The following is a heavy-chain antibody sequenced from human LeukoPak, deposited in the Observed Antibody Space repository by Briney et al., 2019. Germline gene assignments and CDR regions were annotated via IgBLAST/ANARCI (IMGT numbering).Heavy chain of an antibody. V-gene: IGHV3-23*01. CDR2: ISGSGGST. Sequence: GGSLRLSCAASGFTFSSYAMSWVRQAPGKGLEWVSAISGSGGSTYYADSVKGRFTISRDNSKNTLYLQMNSLRAEDTAVYYCAKRDVWYYDRSGYYQLDYWGQGTLVTVSS. CDR1: GFTFSSYA. CDR3: AKRDVWYYDRSGYYQLDY. D-gene: IGHD3-22*01. J-gene: IGHJ4*02.